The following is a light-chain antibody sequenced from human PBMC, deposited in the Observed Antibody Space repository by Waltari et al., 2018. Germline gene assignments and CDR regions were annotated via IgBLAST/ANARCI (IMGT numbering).Light chain of an antibody. V-gene: IGKV1D-12*01. CDR1: QDISSW. CDR2: SSS. CDR3: QQANSFPYT. Sequence: IHMTQSPSSVSASVGDRVTFTCRASQDISSWLAWYQQKPGKAPELLIYSSSTLHFGVPSRFSGSRSGTEFSLTITGLQPDDSATYFCQQANSFPYTYGQGTKLDI. J-gene: IGKJ2*01.